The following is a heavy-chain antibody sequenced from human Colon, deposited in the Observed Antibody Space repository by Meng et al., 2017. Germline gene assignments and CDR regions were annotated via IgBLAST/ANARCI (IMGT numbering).Heavy chain of an antibody. CDR1: EYTFTGYD. Sequence: QVQLVQFGDEVKKPGASMKVSCKTSEYTFTGYDIEWVRQATGQGLEWMGWMNPNTGKTGYAQKFQGRVTMTRNTSISTAYMELGSLSAEDTAVYFCARVSGFGQNFIRFWGQGTLVTVSS. D-gene: IGHD3-3*01. CDR3: ARVSGFGQNFIRF. V-gene: IGHV1-8*01. J-gene: IGHJ4*02. CDR2: MNPNTGKT.